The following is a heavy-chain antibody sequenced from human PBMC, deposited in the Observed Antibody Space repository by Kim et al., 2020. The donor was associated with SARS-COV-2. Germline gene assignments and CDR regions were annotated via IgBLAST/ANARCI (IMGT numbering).Heavy chain of an antibody. Sequence: GGSLRLSCAASGFTFSSYAMSWVRQAPGKGLEWVSAISGSGGSTYYADSVKGRFTISRDNSKNTLYLQMNSLRAEDTAVYYCASQSPPRVAYYDFWSGYQTAEYFQHWGQGTLVTVSS. CDR2: ISGSGGST. CDR3: ASQSPPRVAYYDFWSGYQTAEYFQH. J-gene: IGHJ1*01. CDR1: GFTFSSYA. V-gene: IGHV3-23*01. D-gene: IGHD3-3*01.